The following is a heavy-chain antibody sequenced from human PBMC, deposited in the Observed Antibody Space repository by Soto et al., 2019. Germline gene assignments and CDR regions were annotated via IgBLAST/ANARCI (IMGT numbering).Heavy chain of an antibody. CDR2: ITPYNGTT. J-gene: IGHJ3*01. CDR1: NYLFGAFG. CDR3: ARISARRNDFDV. Sequence: QVQLVQSGAEVKNTGASVKVSCQASNYLFGAFGISWVRQAPGQGLEWMGWITPYNGTTHYAEKFQDRVTMTADKSTTTAYMEVRRLTSDDTAVYFCARISARRNDFDVWGQGTVVTVA. V-gene: IGHV1-18*01.